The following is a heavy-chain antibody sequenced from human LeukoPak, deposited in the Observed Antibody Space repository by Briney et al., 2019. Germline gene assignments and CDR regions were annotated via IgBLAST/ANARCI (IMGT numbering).Heavy chain of an antibody. D-gene: IGHD6-19*01. CDR3: AKSLAVPGSPDQ. Sequence: GGSLRLSCAASGFTFTYSAMTWVRQAPGKGLVWVSTVSGSGGNTYYADSVKGRFTISRDNSENTVSLQMNSLRAQDTAVYYCAKSLAVPGSPDQWGQGTLVTVSS. CDR2: VSGSGGNT. V-gene: IGHV3-23*01. J-gene: IGHJ4*02. CDR1: GFTFTYSA.